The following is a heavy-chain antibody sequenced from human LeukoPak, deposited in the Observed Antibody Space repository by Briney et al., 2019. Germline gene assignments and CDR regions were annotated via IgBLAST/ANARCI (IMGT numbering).Heavy chain of an antibody. J-gene: IGHJ4*02. D-gene: IGHD6-13*01. CDR3: AKRGSSAAGHCFDY. CDR1: GFTFSSHP. V-gene: IGHV3-23*01. CDR2: IGGNDGGT. Sequence: PGGSLRLSCAASGFTFSSHPMSWVRQAPGKGLEWVSAIGGNDGGTFYADSVKGRFTISGDNSRNSLYLQMNNLRADDTAVYYCAKRGSSAAGHCFDYWGQGTLVTVSS.